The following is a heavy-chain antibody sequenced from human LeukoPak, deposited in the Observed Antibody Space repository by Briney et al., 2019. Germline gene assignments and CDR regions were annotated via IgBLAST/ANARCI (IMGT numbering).Heavy chain of an antibody. CDR3: ARDLSGNYYYYYMDV. D-gene: IGHD1-14*01. CDR2: INPNSGGT. Sequence: ASVKVSCKASGYTFTGYYMHWVRQAPGQGLEWMGWINPNSGGTNYAQKFQGRVTMTRDTSISTAYMELSRLRSDDTAVYYCARDLSGNYYYYYMDVWGKGTTVTVSS. CDR1: GYTFTGYY. V-gene: IGHV1-2*02. J-gene: IGHJ6*03.